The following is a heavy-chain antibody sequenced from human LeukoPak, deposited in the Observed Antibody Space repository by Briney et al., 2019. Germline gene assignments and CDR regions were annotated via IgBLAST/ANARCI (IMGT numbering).Heavy chain of an antibody. V-gene: IGHV4-34*01. Sequence: SETLSLTCAVYGGSFSGYYWSWIRQPPGKGLEWIGSIYYSGNSYYNPSLKSRVTISVDTSKNQFSLRLSSVTAADTAVYYCARVPVNIWENWFDPWGQGTLVTVSS. J-gene: IGHJ5*02. D-gene: IGHD1-26*01. CDR2: IYYSGNS. CDR1: GGSFSGYY. CDR3: ARVPVNIWENWFDP.